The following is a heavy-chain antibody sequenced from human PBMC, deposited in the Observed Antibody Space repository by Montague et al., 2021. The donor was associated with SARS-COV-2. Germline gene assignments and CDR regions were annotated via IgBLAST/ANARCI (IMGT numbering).Heavy chain of an antibody. D-gene: IGHD6-6*01. V-gene: IGHV3-48*04. J-gene: IGHJ3*01. Sequence: SLRLSFAASGFTFSSYSVNWVRQAPGKGLEWISYISSSTNIIYYADSVKGRFTISRDNARNSLYLQMNSLRVDDTAVYYCAKDLVLRAARPDALDVWGQGKVVTVSS. CDR3: AKDLVLRAARPDALDV. CDR1: GFTFSSYS. CDR2: ISSSTNII.